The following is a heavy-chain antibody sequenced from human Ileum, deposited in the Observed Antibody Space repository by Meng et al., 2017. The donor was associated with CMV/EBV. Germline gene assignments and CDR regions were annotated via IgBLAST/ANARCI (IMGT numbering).Heavy chain of an antibody. Sequence: SVKVSCKASGGTFSSYAISWVRQAPGQGLEWMGGIIPILGIANYAQKFQGRVTITADKSTSTAYMELSSLRSEDTAVYYCATRITMVRGGYGMDVWGQGTTVTVSS. CDR3: ATRITMVRGGYGMDV. CDR2: IIPILGIA. CDR1: GGTFSSYA. V-gene: IGHV1-69*10. D-gene: IGHD3-10*01. J-gene: IGHJ6*02.